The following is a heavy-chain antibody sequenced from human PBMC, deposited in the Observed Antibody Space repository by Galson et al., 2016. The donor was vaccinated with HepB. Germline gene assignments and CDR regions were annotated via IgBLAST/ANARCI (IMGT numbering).Heavy chain of an antibody. CDR2: ISTTGGYI. D-gene: IGHD4-11*01. CDR1: GFTFSNYG. CDR3: ARGRYRDYRTNVDVEY. J-gene: IGHJ4*02. V-gene: IGHV3-21*01. Sequence: SLRLSCAASGFTFSNYGMNWVRQAPGKGLEWVSSISTTGGYIYYADSVKGRFTISRDNAKNSLYLQMNSLSAEDTAVYYCARGRYRDYRTNVDVEYWGQGTLVTVS.